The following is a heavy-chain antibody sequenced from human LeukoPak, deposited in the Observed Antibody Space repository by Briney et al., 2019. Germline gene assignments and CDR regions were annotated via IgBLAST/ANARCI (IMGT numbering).Heavy chain of an antibody. CDR3: ASQRGPVIYSGSPGAFDI. CDR1: GGTFSSYY. D-gene: IGHD1-26*01. J-gene: IGHJ3*02. V-gene: IGHV1-69*05. Sequence: SVKVSCNASGGTFSSYYISWVRQAPGQGLEWMGGIIHIFGTTNYAQKFQGRVTITTDEYTSTAYMELSSMRSEDPAVYYCASQRGPVIYSGSPGAFDIWGQGTMVTVSS. CDR2: IIHIFGTT.